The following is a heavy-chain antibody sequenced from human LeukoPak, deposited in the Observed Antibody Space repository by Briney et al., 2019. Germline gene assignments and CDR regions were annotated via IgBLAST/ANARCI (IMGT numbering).Heavy chain of an antibody. D-gene: IGHD4-17*01. Sequence: GGSLRLSCAASGFTFSIYAMSWVRQAPGKGLEWVSGISGSGGSTFYADSVKGRFTISRDNSKNTLYLQMNSLRAEDTAVYYCAKDVSPTTVTTVAFDIWGQGTMVTVSS. CDR2: ISGSGGST. CDR3: AKDVSPTTVTTVAFDI. CDR1: GFTFSIYA. J-gene: IGHJ3*02. V-gene: IGHV3-23*01.